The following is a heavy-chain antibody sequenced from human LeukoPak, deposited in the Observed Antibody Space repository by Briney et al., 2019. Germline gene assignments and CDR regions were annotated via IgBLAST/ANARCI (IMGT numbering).Heavy chain of an antibody. Sequence: GGSLRLSCAASGFTFSDYYMSWIRQAPGKGLEWVSYIGSSGSTIYYADSVKGRFTISRDNAKNSLYLQMNSLRAEDTAVYYCARRDYAGWYFDYWGQGTLVTVSS. CDR2: IGSSGSTI. CDR3: ARRDYAGWYFDY. D-gene: IGHD4-23*01. CDR1: GFTFSDYY. V-gene: IGHV3-11*01. J-gene: IGHJ4*02.